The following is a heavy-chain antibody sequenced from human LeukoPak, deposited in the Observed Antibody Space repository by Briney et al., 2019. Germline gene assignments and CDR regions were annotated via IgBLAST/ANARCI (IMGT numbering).Heavy chain of an antibody. CDR2: INPNSGGT. CDR1: GYTFTGYY. V-gene: IGHV1-2*04. Sequence: ASVKVSCKASGYTFTGYYMHWVRQAPGQGLEWMGWINPNSGGTNYAQKFQGWVTMTRDTSISTAYMELSRLRSDDTAVYYCARAKDTMVRGVIILNHAFDIWGQGTMVTVSS. D-gene: IGHD3-10*01. CDR3: ARAKDTMVRGVIILNHAFDI. J-gene: IGHJ3*02.